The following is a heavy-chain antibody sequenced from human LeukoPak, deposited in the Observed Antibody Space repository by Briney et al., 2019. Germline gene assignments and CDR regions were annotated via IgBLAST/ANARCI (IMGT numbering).Heavy chain of an antibody. V-gene: IGHV4-61*01. CDR3: ARGVSSGWYGKGGNQNRAFDY. D-gene: IGHD6-19*01. J-gene: IGHJ4*02. Sequence: SETLSLTCTVSAGSISSSSYYWSWIRQPPGKGLEWIGYIYYSGSTNYNPSLKSRVTISVDTSKNQFSLKLSSVTAADTAVYYCARGVSSGWYGKGGNQNRAFDYWGQGTLVTVSS. CDR1: AGSISSSSYY. CDR2: IYYSGST.